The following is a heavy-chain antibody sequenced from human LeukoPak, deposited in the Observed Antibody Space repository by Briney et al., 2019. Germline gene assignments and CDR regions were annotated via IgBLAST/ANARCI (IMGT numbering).Heavy chain of an antibody. D-gene: IGHD4-17*01. CDR3: ARDLLEGDYARNWFDP. Sequence: GASVKVSCKASGYTFTSYGISWVRQAPGQGLEWMGWISAYNGNTNYAQKLQGRVTMTTDTSTSTAYMELRSLRSDDTAVYYCARDLLEGDYARNWFDPWGQGTLVTVSS. J-gene: IGHJ5*02. V-gene: IGHV1-18*01. CDR2: ISAYNGNT. CDR1: GYTFTSYG.